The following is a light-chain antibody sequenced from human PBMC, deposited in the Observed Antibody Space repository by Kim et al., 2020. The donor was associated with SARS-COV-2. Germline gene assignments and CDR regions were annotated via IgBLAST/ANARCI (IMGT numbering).Light chain of an antibody. V-gene: IGLV3-1*01. CDR1: KLGDKY. Sequence: SYELTQPPSVSVSPGQTASITCSGDKLGDKYACWYQQKPGQSPVLVIYQDSKRPSGIRERFSGSNSGNTATLTISGTQAMDEADYYCQAWDSSTVV. CDR3: QAWDSSTVV. CDR2: QDS. J-gene: IGLJ2*01.